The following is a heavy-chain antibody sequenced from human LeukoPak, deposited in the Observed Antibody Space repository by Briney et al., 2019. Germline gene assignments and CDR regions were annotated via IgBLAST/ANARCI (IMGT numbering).Heavy chain of an antibody. V-gene: IGHV4-30-2*01. CDR1: GGSISSGGYS. CDR3: ARVAIFGVVTYDY. J-gene: IGHJ4*02. Sequence: SETLSLTCAVSGGSISSGGYSWSWIRQPPGKGLEWIGYIYHSGSTYYNPSLKSRVTISVDRSKNQFSLKLSSVTAADTAVYYCARVAIFGVVTYDYWGQGTLVTVSS. CDR2: IYHSGST. D-gene: IGHD3-3*01.